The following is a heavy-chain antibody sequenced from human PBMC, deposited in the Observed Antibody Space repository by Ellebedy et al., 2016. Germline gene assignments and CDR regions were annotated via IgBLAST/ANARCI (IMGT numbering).Heavy chain of an antibody. CDR2: ISWNSAAI. CDR3: AKGTMDYLHH. J-gene: IGHJ4*02. Sequence: GGSLRLXCATSGFTFDDYALHWVRQVPGKGLEWVSGISWNSAAIGYGEAVKGRFTISRDSAKNYLYLQMNSLRVEDTALYFCAKGTMDYLHHWGQGTLATVSS. D-gene: IGHD3-10*01. CDR1: GFTFDDYA. V-gene: IGHV3-9*01.